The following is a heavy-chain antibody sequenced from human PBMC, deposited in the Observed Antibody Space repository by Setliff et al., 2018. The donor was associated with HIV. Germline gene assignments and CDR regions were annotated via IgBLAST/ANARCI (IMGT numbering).Heavy chain of an antibody. Sequence: GASVKVSCKASGYTFTDYYIHWVRQAPGQGLEWVGWIYSASGGTNYAQNFQGRVTVTRDTSINTAYVELNSLKSDDTAVYYCARDYRHVFDIWGQGTMVTVAS. V-gene: IGHV1-2*02. J-gene: IGHJ3*02. CDR2: IYSASGGT. CDR3: ARDYRHVFDI. CDR1: GYTFTDYY.